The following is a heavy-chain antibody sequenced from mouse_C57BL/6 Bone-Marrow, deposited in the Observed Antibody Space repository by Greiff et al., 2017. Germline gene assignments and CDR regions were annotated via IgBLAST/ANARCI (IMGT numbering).Heavy chain of an antibody. Sequence: VQLQQPGAELVMPGASVKLSCKASGYTFTSYWMHWVKQRPGQGLEWIGEIDPSDSYTNYNQKFKGKSTLTVDKSSCTAYMQLSSLTSEDSAVYYCARLDYWGQGTSVTVSS. CDR2: IDPSDSYT. V-gene: IGHV1-69*01. CDR3: ARLDY. J-gene: IGHJ4*01. CDR1: GYTFTSYW.